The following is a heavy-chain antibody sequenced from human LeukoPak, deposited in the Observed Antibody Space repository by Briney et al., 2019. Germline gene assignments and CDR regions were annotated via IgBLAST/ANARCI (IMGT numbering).Heavy chain of an antibody. CDR3: AGGYSSGWTAGLDF. V-gene: IGHV4-61*02. Sequence: SQTLSLTCTVSGGSVSSASYYWSWVRQPAGKGLEWIGLIYMSGSTNYNPSLKSRATISVDTTKNQSSQQLSSLTAADTAVYYCAGGYSSGWTAGLDFWGQGTLVTVSS. CDR1: GGSVSSASYY. D-gene: IGHD3-22*01. CDR2: IYMSGST. J-gene: IGHJ4*02.